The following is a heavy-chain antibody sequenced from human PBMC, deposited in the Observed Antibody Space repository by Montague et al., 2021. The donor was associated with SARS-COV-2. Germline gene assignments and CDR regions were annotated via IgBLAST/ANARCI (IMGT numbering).Heavy chain of an antibody. CDR3: ARDSGLGEYYYYYGMDV. CDR2: IYRGGSR. CDR1: GFSVSSNF. D-gene: IGHD3-16*01. J-gene: IGHJ6*02. Sequence: SLRLSCAASGFSVSSNFMNWVRQAPGKGLEWVSVIYRGGSRYYADSVRGRFTISRDTSKNTLYLQMNSLRAEDTAVYYCARDSGLGEYYYYYGMDVWGQGTTVTVSS. V-gene: IGHV3-53*01.